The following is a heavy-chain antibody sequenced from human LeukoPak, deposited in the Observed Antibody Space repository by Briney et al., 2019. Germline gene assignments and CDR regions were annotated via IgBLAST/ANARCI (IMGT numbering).Heavy chain of an antibody. V-gene: IGHV3-30*02. CDR2: IRYDGSNK. Sequence: GGSLRLSCAASGFTFSSYGMHWVRQAPGKGLEWVAFIRYDGSNKYYADSVKGRFTISRDNSKNTLYLQMNSLRAEDTAVYYCAKDPSYYYDSSGRPAGAFDIWGQGTMVTVSS. CDR1: GFTFSSYG. CDR3: AKDPSYYYDSSGRPAGAFDI. J-gene: IGHJ3*02. D-gene: IGHD3-22*01.